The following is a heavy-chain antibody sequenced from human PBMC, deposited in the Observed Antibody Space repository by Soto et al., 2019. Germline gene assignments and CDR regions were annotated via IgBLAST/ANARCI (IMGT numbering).Heavy chain of an antibody. J-gene: IGHJ4*02. Sequence: GGSLRLFCAASQFTFSSYGMHWVRQAPGKGLEWVAVVWYDGSNKYCADSVKGRFTISRNNSKNMLFLQMNSRRAEDTAVYYCARGGLIAVAGSAFDSWGQGTPVTVSS. CDR3: ARGGLIAVAGSAFDS. CDR2: VWYDGSNK. D-gene: IGHD6-19*01. V-gene: IGHV3-33*01. CDR1: QFTFSSYG.